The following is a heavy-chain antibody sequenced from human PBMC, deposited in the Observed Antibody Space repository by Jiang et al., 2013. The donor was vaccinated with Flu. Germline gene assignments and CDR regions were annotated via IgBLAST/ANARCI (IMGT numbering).Heavy chain of an antibody. V-gene: IGHV6-1*01. D-gene: IGHD3-10*01. CDR2: TYHRSKWYN. J-gene: IGHJ6*02. Sequence: QTLSLTCVISGDSVSSNSAGWSWIRQSPSRGLEWLGRTYHRSKWYNDYAVSVKSRITINPDTSKNQFSLQLNSVTPDDTAVYYCTRDVLPLDYAMDVWGQGTTVTVSS. CDR1: GDSVSSNSAG. CDR3: TRDVLPLDYAMDV.